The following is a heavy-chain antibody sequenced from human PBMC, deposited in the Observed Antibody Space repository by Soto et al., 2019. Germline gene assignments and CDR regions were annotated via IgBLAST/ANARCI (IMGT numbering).Heavy chain of an antibody. Sequence: PGESLKISCKGSGYSFTSYWIGWVRQMPGTGLEWMGIIYPSDSHTYYSPSFRGHVTISATKSITTVFLQWSSLRASDTAMYYCARQIYDSDTGPNFQYYFDSWGQGTPVTVSS. CDR2: IYPSDSHT. V-gene: IGHV5-51*01. CDR3: ARQIYDSDTGPNFQYYFDS. J-gene: IGHJ4*02. CDR1: GYSFTSYW. D-gene: IGHD3-22*01.